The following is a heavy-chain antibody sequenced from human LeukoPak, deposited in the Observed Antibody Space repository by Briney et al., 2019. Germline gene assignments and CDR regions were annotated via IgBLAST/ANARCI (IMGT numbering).Heavy chain of an antibody. J-gene: IGHJ4*02. Sequence: PGGSLRLSCGASGFTFSSYAMSWVRQAPGKGLEWVSAISGSGGSTYYADSVKGRFTISRDNSKNTLYLQMNSLRAEDTAVYYCAKDRGDYVWGSYRSYLEFGYWGQGTLVTVSS. CDR1: GFTFSSYA. CDR3: AKDRGDYVWGSYRSYLEFGY. V-gene: IGHV3-23*01. CDR2: ISGSGGST. D-gene: IGHD3-16*02.